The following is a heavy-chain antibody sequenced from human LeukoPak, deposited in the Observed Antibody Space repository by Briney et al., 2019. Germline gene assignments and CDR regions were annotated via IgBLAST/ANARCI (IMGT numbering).Heavy chain of an antibody. V-gene: IGHV4-39*01. D-gene: IGHD2-15*01. CDR2: IYSSGHT. J-gene: IGHJ5*02. CDR1: GVSITSDGYW. Sequence: SETLSLTCTASGVSITSDGYWWGWLRQPPGKGLEWIGTIYSSGHTFYNPSLKSRVTISLDTSKNQFSLKLSSVTAADTAVYYCARHPRYCSGGSCYKEDWFDPWGQGTLVTVSS. CDR3: ARHPRYCSGGSCYKEDWFDP.